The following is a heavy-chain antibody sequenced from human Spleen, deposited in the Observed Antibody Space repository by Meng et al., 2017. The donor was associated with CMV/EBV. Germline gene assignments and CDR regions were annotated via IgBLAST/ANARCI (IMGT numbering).Heavy chain of an antibody. CDR3: VRGGSSWQNFDY. D-gene: IGHD2-2*01. Sequence: SGTLCLTCAVYGGSFSGYYWTWIRQPPGKGLEWIGEISHSRSTNYNPSPKSRVTISENTTKNQFPLKLSSVTAADTAVYYCVRGGSSWQNFDYWGQGTGVTVSS. CDR2: ISHSRST. CDR1: GGSFSGYY. J-gene: IGHJ4*02. V-gene: IGHV4-34*01.